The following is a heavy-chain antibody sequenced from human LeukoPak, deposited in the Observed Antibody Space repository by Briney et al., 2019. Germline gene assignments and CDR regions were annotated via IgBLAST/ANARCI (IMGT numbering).Heavy chain of an antibody. J-gene: IGHJ4*02. Sequence: PGGSLRLSCAASGFTFSSYGMHWVRQAPGKGLEWVAVISYDGSNKYYADSVKGRFTISRDNSKNTLYLQMNSLRAEDTAVYYCAKGFRFFDYWGQGTLVTVSS. CDR3: AKGFRFFDY. CDR1: GFTFSSYG. CDR2: ISYDGSNK. V-gene: IGHV3-30*18.